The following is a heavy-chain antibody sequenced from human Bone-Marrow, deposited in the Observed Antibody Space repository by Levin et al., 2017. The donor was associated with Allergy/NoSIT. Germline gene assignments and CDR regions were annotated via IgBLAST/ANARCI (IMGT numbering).Heavy chain of an antibody. CDR2: FYERGST. J-gene: IGHJ6*03. Sequence: SETLSLTCTVSGGSISSTSYYWVWIRQYPGTGLEWIGSFYERGSTFYNPSLKSRVTISVDTSKNQVSLKLTSVTAADTAVYYCARQISDGTASAYYMDVWGKGTTVTVSS. CDR3: ARQISDGTASAYYMDV. V-gene: IGHV4-39*01. CDR1: GGSISSTSYY. D-gene: IGHD6-13*01.